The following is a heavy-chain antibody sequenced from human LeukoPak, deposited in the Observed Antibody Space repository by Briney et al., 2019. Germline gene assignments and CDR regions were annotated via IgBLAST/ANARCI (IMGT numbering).Heavy chain of an antibody. CDR3: ARYGSGSYPPYNWFDP. CDR1: GGSISSYC. CDR2: IYSSGST. Sequence: SETLSLTCTVSGGSISSYCWSWIRQPAGKGLEWIGRIYSSGSTNYNPSLKSRVTMSVDTSKNQFSLKLSSVTAADTAVYYCARYGSGSYPPYNWFDPWGQGTLVTVSS. D-gene: IGHD3-10*01. V-gene: IGHV4-4*07. J-gene: IGHJ5*02.